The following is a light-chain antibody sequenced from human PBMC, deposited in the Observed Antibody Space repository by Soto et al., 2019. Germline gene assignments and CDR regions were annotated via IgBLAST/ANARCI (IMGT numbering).Light chain of an antibody. J-gene: IGLJ2*01. CDR3: QSYDNSNVV. Sequence: NFMLTQPHSVSESPGKTVTISCTRSSGSIANNYVQWYQQRQGSAPTTVIYEDNQRPSGVPDRFSGSIDSSSNSASLTVSGLKTEDEADYYCQSYDNSNVVFGGGTKVTVL. V-gene: IGLV6-57*04. CDR1: SGSIANNY. CDR2: EDN.